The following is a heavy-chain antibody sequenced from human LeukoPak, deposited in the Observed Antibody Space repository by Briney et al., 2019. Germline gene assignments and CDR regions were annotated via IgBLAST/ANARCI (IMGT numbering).Heavy chain of an antibody. CDR1: GFTFSTYS. D-gene: IGHD6-19*01. J-gene: IGHJ3*02. Sequence: GGSLRLSCAASGFTFSTYSMNWVRQAPGKGLEWVSSISSSGSYIYYADSVKGRFTISRDNAKNSLYLQMNSLRAEDTAVYYCARPETQYSSGLDGFDIWGQGTMVTVSS. CDR2: ISSSGSYI. V-gene: IGHV3-21*01. CDR3: ARPETQYSSGLDGFDI.